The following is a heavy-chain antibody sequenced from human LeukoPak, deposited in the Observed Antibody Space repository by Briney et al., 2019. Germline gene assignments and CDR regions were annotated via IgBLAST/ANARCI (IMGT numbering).Heavy chain of an antibody. J-gene: IGHJ4*02. V-gene: IGHV3-30*03. Sequence: GGTLRLSCATSGFTFDDHGMSWVRQAPSKGLEWVAVISHDGREIYYADSVKGRFTISRDDSMSTMYLQMNSLRAEDTALYYCARGRSDSGAYCYFGSWGQGTPVTVSS. CDR3: ARGRSDSGAYCYFGS. D-gene: IGHD3-22*01. CDR1: GFTFDDHG. CDR2: ISHDGREI.